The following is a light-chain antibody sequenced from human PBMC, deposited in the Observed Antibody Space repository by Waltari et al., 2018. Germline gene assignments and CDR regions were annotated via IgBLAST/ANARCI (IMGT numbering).Light chain of an antibody. CDR2: DTS. J-gene: IGKJ4*01. CDR1: QSFRSY. Sequence: EIVLTQSPATLSLSPGERATLSCRASQSFRSYLAWYQQKPGQAPRLLIYDTSNRASGIPARFSGSGSGTDFSLSISSLEPEDFAVYYCQQRHNWPLTFGGGTKVEIK. CDR3: QQRHNWPLT. V-gene: IGKV3-11*01.